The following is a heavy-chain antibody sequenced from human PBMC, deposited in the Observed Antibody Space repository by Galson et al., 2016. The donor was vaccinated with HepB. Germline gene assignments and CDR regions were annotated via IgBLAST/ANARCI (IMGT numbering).Heavy chain of an antibody. V-gene: IGHV1-46*01. J-gene: IGHJ4*02. CDR3: ARVGRELGYCSGGSCYDIEY. D-gene: IGHD2-15*01. CDR2: INPSVGRT. Sequence: SVKVSCKASGYTFTNYYIHWVRQAPGQGLEWMGIINPSVGRTSYAQKFQGRVTMTRDTSTSTVYVELSRLRSEDTAVYYCARVGRELGYCSGGSCYDIEYWGQGTLVTVSS. CDR1: GYTFTNYY.